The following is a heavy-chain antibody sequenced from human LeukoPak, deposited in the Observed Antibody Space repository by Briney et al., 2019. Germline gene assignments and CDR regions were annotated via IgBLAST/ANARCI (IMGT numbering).Heavy chain of an antibody. CDR1: GGTFSSYA. Sequence: SVKVSCKASGGTFSSYAISWARQAPGQGLEWMGGIIPIFGTANYAQKFQGRVTITADESTSTAYMELSSLRSEDTAVYYCARDLGARYCSGGSCYYYYMDVWGKGTTVTVSS. CDR3: ARDLGARYCSGGSCYYYYMDV. V-gene: IGHV1-69*01. CDR2: IIPIFGTA. D-gene: IGHD2-15*01. J-gene: IGHJ6*03.